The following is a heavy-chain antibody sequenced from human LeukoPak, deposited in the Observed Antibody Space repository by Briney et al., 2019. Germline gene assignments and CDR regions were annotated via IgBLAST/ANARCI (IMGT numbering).Heavy chain of an antibody. J-gene: IGHJ6*03. CDR1: GYTFTGYY. V-gene: IGHV1-2*02. D-gene: IGHD2-2*01. Sequence: GASVKVSCKASGYTFTGYYMHWVRQAPGQGLEWMGWINPNSGGTNYAQKFQGRVTMTRDTSISTAYMELSRLRSDDTAVHYCARDGERIVVVPAAKVYYYYYMDVWGKGTTVTVSS. CDR3: ARDGERIVVVPAAKVYYYYYMDV. CDR2: INPNSGGT.